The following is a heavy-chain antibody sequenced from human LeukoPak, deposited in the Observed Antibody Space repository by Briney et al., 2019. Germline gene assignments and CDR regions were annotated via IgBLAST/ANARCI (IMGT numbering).Heavy chain of an antibody. V-gene: IGHV3-23*01. D-gene: IGHD3-9*01. CDR3: AKWGDYDILTGYYVSDY. CDR2: ITGGGSGI. J-gene: IGHJ4*02. Sequence: GASLRLSCAASGFTFSNYAMSWVRQAPGKGLEWVSAITGGGSGIYYADSMKSRFTISRDNSKNTLYLQINSLRAEDTAVYYWAKWGDYDILTGYYVSDYWGQGTLVTVSS. CDR1: GFTFSNYA.